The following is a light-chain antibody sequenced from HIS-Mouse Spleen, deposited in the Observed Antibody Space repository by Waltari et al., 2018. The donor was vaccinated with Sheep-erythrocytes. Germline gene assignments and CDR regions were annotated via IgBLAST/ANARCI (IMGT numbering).Light chain of an antibody. Sequence: SYELTQPPSVSVPPGQTASITCSGDKLGDKYACWYQQKPGQSPVLVIYQDSKRPSGIPERFSGSSSGTTVTLTISGAQVEDEADYYCYSAADNNLVFGGGTKLTVL. J-gene: IGLJ3*02. CDR2: QDS. V-gene: IGLV3-1*01. CDR3: YSAADNNLV. CDR1: KLGDKY.